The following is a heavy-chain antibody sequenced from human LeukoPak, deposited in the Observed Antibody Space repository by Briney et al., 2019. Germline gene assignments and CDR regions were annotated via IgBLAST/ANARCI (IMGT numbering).Heavy chain of an antibody. CDR1: GAPVYGAPFNGYY. Sequence: PSETLSLTCAVYGAPVYGAPFNGYYWTWVRQPPGEGLEWIGEINHVGQINYTSSLRSRLIISDDTSKNQVSLKLFSVTAADTAVYYCARGSGEAWELLHYWGQGSQVTVSS. CDR3: ARGSGEAWELLHY. J-gene: IGHJ4*02. V-gene: IGHV4-34*01. CDR2: INHVGQI. D-gene: IGHD1-26*01.